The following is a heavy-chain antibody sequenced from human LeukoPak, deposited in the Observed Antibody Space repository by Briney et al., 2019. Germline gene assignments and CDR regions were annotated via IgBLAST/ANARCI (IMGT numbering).Heavy chain of an antibody. CDR1: GGSISSDF. CDR2: IYSSGST. J-gene: IGHJ4*02. D-gene: IGHD2-15*01. V-gene: IGHV4-4*07. Sequence: ASETLSLTCTVSGGSISSDFWTWIRQPAGKGLEWIGRIYSSGSTNYNPSLKSRVTMSIDKSKNQFSLNLSSVTAADTAVYYCVRGRYCGSVSCYLDYWGQGTLVTVSS. CDR3: VRGRYCGSVSCYLDY.